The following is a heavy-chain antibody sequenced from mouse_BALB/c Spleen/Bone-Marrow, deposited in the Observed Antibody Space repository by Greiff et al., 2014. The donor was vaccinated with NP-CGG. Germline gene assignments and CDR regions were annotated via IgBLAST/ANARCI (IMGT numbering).Heavy chain of an antibody. Sequence: VQLKESGPELVKPEASVKMSCKASGYTFTSYVMHWVKQKPGQGLEWIGYINPYNDGTKYNEKFKGKATLTSDKSSSTAYMELSSLTSEDSAVYYCARQGVDYFDYWGQGTTLTVSS. V-gene: IGHV1-14*01. J-gene: IGHJ2*01. CDR1: GYTFTSYV. CDR3: ARQGVDYFDY. CDR2: INPYNDGT.